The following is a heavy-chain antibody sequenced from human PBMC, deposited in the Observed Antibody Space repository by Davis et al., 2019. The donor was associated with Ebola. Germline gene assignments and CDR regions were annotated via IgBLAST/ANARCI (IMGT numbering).Heavy chain of an antibody. Sequence: ASVKVSCKVSGYTITKLSIHWVRQTPGEGLEWMGGFDPEDGRIIYAQRFSGRVTMTEDTSAGKAYMELSSLRSDDTAVYYCAIGRDWRWFDSWGQGSLVTVSS. CDR2: FDPEDGRI. CDR1: GYTITKLS. V-gene: IGHV1-24*01. D-gene: IGHD2-21*01. J-gene: IGHJ5*01. CDR3: AIGRDWRWFDS.